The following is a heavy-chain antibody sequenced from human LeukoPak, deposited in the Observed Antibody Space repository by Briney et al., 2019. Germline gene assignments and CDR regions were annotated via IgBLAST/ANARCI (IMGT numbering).Heavy chain of an antibody. Sequence: PSQTLSLTCTVSGGSITSGSYYWSWIRQPPGKGLEWIGYIYYSGSTNYNPSLKSRVTISVDTSKNQFSLKLSSVTAADTAVYYCARWGQLGASGAFDIWGQGTMVTVSS. D-gene: IGHD6-13*01. V-gene: IGHV4-61*01. CDR1: GGSITSGSYY. CDR3: ARWGQLGASGAFDI. CDR2: IYYSGST. J-gene: IGHJ3*02.